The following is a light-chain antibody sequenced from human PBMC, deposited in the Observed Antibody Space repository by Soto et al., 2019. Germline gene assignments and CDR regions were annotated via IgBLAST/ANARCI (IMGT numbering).Light chain of an antibody. CDR3: QQYGASPLFT. J-gene: IGKJ3*01. CDR1: QGVTTAY. V-gene: IGKV3-20*01. Sequence: EVVLTQSPGTLFLSPGERATLSCRASQGVTTAYLAWYQHKPGQAPRLLIYGASHRATGIPDRFSGSGSGTDFTLTISRLEPEDFAVYSCQQYGASPLFTFGPGTKVDLK. CDR2: GAS.